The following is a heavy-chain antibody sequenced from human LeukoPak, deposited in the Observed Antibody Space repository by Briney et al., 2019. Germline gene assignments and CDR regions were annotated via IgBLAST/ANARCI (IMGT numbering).Heavy chain of an antibody. J-gene: IGHJ4*02. CDR3: ATIKRGNIFGYFDF. V-gene: IGHV4-59*11. CDR2: MLDTVTT. Sequence: SETLSLTCTVSGDSMNSHYWSWARQPPGKGLEWIGYMLDTVTTKDNPSLKSRFTLSADTSKNQFSLRLSSVTAADTAVYYCATIKRGNIFGYFDFWGQGILVTVSS. D-gene: IGHD5-18*01. CDR1: GDSMNSHY.